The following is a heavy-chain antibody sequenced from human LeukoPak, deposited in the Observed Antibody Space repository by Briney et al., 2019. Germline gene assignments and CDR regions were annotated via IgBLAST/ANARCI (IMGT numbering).Heavy chain of an antibody. D-gene: IGHD1-1*01. CDR2: LSTDSTRE. V-gene: IGHV3-74*01. CDR3: ARGERRGPLDY. CDR1: GFPFKSHW. Sequence: GGSLRLSCAASGFPFKSHWMHWVRQSPGKGLVWVSRLSTDSTRENYADSVKGRFTVSRDNAKNTLYLQLNSLRVDDTAVYYCARGERRGPLDYWGQGTLVTVSS. J-gene: IGHJ4*02.